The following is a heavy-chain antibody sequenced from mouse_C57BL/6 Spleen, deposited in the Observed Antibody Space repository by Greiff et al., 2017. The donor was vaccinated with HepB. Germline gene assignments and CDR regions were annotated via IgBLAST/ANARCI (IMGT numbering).Heavy chain of an antibody. CDR2: IDPENGDT. CDR3: TTSLGRYLPWFAY. D-gene: IGHD3-1*01. V-gene: IGHV14-4*01. CDR1: GFNIKDDY. J-gene: IGHJ3*01. Sequence: EVQLQQSGAELVRPGASVKLSCTASGFNIKDDYMHWVKQRPEQGLEWIGWIDPENGDTEYASKFQGKATIPADTSSNTAYLQLSSLTSEDTAVYYCTTSLGRYLPWFAYWGQGTLVTVSA.